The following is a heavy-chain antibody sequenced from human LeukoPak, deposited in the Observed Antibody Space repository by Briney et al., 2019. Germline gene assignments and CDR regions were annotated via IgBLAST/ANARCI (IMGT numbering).Heavy chain of an antibody. J-gene: IGHJ5*02. V-gene: IGHV4-30-4*07. CDR1: GGSISSGGYS. Sequence: SETLSLTCAVSGGSISSGGYSWSWIRQPPGKGLEWIGYIYYSGSTYYNPSLKSRVTISVDTSKNQFSLKLSSVTAADTAVYYCARGVTGTGWFDPWGQGTLVTVSS. CDR3: ARGVTGTGWFDP. D-gene: IGHD1-1*01. CDR2: IYYSGST.